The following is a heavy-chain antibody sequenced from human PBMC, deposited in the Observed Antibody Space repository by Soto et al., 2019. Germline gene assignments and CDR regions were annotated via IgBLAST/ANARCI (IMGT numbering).Heavy chain of an antibody. CDR1: GYSFTSYW. D-gene: IGHD2-2*01. CDR2: IDPSDSYT. CDR3: ARRGVVVPAAMPGGYYYYGMDV. Sequence: GESLKISCKGSGYSFTSYWISWVRQMPGKGLEWMGRIDPSDSYTNYSPSFQGHVTISAGKSISTAYLQWSSLKASDTAMYYCARRGVVVPAAMPGGYYYYGMDVWGQGTTVTVSS. V-gene: IGHV5-10-1*01. J-gene: IGHJ6*02.